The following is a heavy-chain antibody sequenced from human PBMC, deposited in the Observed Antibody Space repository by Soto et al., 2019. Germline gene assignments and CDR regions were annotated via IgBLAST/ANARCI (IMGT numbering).Heavy chain of an antibody. J-gene: IGHJ4*02. D-gene: IGHD2-21*02. V-gene: IGHV5-51*01. CDR2: IYPGDSDT. Sequence: GESLKISCKGSGYSFTIYCIGWVLQMPGKGLEWMGIIYPGDSDTRYSPSFQGQVTISADKSISTAYLQWSSLKASDTAMYYCVAGFVVVTATHFDYWGQGTLVTVSS. CDR3: VAGFVVVTATHFDY. CDR1: GYSFTIYC.